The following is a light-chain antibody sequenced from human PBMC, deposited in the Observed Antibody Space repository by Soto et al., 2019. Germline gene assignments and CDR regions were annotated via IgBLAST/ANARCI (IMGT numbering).Light chain of an antibody. CDR3: QQYGSSQT. CDR2: GAS. CDR1: QSVSSSY. V-gene: IGKV3-20*01. Sequence: EIVLTQSPGTLSLSPGERATLSCRASQSVSSSYLAWYQQKPGQAPRLLIYGASSRATGIPDRFSGSGSGTNATLTTSRLEPEDFAVYYCQQYGSSQTFGQGTKLEIK. J-gene: IGKJ2*01.